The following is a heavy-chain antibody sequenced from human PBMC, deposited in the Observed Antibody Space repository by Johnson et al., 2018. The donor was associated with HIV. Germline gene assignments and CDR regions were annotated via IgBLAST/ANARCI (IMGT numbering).Heavy chain of an antibody. CDR3: AKDQGFVYGGNSDAFDI. D-gene: IGHD4-23*01. J-gene: IGHJ3*02. Sequence: QVQLVESGGGVMQPGKSLRLSCEASGFTFRSYAMHWVRQAPGKGLEWVAVIYSGGSTYYADSVKGRFTISRDNSKNTLYLQMNSLRADDTAIYYCAKDQGFVYGGNSDAFDIWGQGTMVTVSS. CDR2: IYSGGST. V-gene: IGHV3-NL1*01. CDR1: GFTFRSYA.